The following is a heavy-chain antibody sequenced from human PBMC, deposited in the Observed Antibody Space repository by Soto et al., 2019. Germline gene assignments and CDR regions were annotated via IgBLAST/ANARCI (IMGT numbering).Heavy chain of an antibody. CDR3: AKDDCSGGSCYYYYFDY. D-gene: IGHD2-15*01. V-gene: IGHV3-30*18. Sequence: GGSLRLSCAASGFTFSSYGMHWVRQAPGKGLEWVAVISYDGSNKYYADSVKGRFTISGDNSKNTLYLQMNSLRAEDTAVYYCAKDDCSGGSCYYYYFDYWGQGTLVTVSS. CDR1: GFTFSSYG. CDR2: ISYDGSNK. J-gene: IGHJ4*02.